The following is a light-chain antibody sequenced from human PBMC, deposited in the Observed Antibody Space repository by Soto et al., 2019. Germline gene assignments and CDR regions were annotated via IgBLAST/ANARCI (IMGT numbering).Light chain of an antibody. V-gene: IGKV3-20*01. CDR2: DAS. CDR1: QSVSSSY. Sequence: VLTQSPGTLSLSPGERATLSCRASQSVSSSYLAWYQRKPGQAPRLLIYDASSRATGIPDRFSGSGSGTDFTLTISILAPEDLAVYYCQQYGSPGTFGQGTKVDNK. CDR3: QQYGSPGT. J-gene: IGKJ1*01.